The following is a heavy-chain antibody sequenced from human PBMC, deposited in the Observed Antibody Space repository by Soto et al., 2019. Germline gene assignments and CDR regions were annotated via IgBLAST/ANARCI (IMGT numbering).Heavy chain of an antibody. CDR3: ARYCSGGSCYPFDY. D-gene: IGHD2-15*01. CDR2: ISYSGST. Sequence: SETLSLTCSVSGGSISGSSYYWGWIRQPPGTGLEWIGYISYSGSTYYNPSLKSRVTISVDTSKNQFSLKLSSVTAADTAVYYCARYCSGGSCYPFDYWGQGTLVTVSS. J-gene: IGHJ4*02. CDR1: GGSISGSSYY. V-gene: IGHV4-30-4*08.